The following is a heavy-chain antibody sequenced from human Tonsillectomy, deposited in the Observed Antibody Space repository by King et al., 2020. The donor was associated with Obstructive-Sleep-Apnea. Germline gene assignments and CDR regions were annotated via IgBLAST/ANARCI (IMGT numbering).Heavy chain of an antibody. CDR1: GYTFTSYG. CDR2: ISVYNGNT. J-gene: IGHJ6*02. D-gene: IGHD1-7*01. Sequence: QLVQSGAEVKKPGTSVKVSCKASGYTFTSYGISWVRQAPGQGLEWMGWISVYNGNTNYAQKFQGRVTMTTDTSTSTTYMELRSLRSDDTAVYYCAGERELHAYYYYGMDVWGQGTTVTVSS. V-gene: IGHV1-18*04. CDR3: AGERELHAYYYYGMDV.